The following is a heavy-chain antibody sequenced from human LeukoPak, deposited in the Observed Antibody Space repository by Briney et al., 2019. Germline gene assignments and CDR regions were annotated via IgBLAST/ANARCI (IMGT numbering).Heavy chain of an antibody. Sequence: SETLSLTCTVSGDSISSYYWSWIRQPPGKGLEWIGYISYSGSTNYNPSLKRRVTISVDTSKNQYSLKLSSVTAADTAVYYCAGGVDRAKTGYWGQGPLVTVSS. D-gene: IGHD5-18*01. V-gene: IGHV4-59*08. J-gene: IGHJ4*02. CDR3: AGGVDRAKTGY. CDR2: ISYSGST. CDR1: GDSISSYY.